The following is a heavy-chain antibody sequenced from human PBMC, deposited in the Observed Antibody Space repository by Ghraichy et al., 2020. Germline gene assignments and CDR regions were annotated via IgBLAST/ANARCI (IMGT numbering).Heavy chain of an antibody. Sequence: SETLSLTCTVSGGSISSYYWSWIRQPPGKGLEWIGYIYYSGSTNYNPSLKSRVTISVDTSKNQFSLKLSSVTAADTAVYYCARDPRIQLWSLFDYWGQGTLVTVSS. CDR1: GGSISSYY. D-gene: IGHD5-18*01. J-gene: IGHJ4*02. V-gene: IGHV4-59*01. CDR2: IYYSGST. CDR3: ARDPRIQLWSLFDY.